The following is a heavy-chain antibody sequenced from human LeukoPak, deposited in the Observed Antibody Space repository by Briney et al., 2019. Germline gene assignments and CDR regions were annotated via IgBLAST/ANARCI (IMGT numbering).Heavy chain of an antibody. V-gene: IGHV4-34*01. CDR1: GGSFSGYY. D-gene: IGHD6-13*01. Sequence: PSETLSLTCAVYGGSFSGYYWSWIRQPPGKGLEWIGEINHSGSTNYNPSLKSRVTISVDTSKNQFSLKLSSVTAADTAVYYCALGAAAYYWGQGTMVTVSS. CDR2: INHSGST. CDR3: ALGAAAYY. J-gene: IGHJ3*01.